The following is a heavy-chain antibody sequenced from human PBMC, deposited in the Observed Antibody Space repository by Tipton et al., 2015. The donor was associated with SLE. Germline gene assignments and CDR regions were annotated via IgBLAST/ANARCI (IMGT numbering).Heavy chain of an antibody. Sequence: TLSLTCSIYGGSFGGYYWSWIRQPPGKGLEWLGEINHGGSTNYNPSLKSRVTISVDTSKNQFSLKLISVTAADTAVYYCAQAHLWGSFRYASDIWGQGTMVTVSS. CDR1: GGSFGGYY. V-gene: IGHV4-34*01. J-gene: IGHJ3*02. D-gene: IGHD3-16*02. CDR2: INHGGST. CDR3: AQAHLWGSFRYASDI.